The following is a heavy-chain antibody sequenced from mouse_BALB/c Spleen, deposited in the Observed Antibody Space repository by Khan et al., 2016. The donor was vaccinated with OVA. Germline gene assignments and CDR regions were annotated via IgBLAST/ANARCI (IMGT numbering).Heavy chain of an antibody. CDR3: ARRPYFSYVMVY. D-gene: IGHD2-10*01. V-gene: IGHV9-3-1*01. Sequence: QIQLVQSGPELKKPGETVKISCKASGYTFTNYGLNWVKQAPGKGLKWMGWINTYTGESTYADDFKGRFAFSLETSASNVYLQINNLKNEDTATYFCARRPYFSYVMVYWGQGTSVTVSS. CDR1: GYTFTNYG. J-gene: IGHJ4*01. CDR2: INTYTGES.